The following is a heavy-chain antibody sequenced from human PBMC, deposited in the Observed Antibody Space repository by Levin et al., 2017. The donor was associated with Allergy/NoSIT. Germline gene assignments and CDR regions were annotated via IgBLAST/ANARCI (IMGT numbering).Heavy chain of an antibody. D-gene: IGHD6-6*01. Sequence: PTGGSLRLSCAASGFTFSSYEMNWVRQAPGKGLEWVSYISSSGGTIYYADSVKGRFTISRDNAKNSLYLQMNSLRAEDTAVYYCAREAPTRGGSSSNNNFDFWGQGVLVTVSS. CDR2: ISSSGGTI. CDR3: AREAPTRGGSSSNNNFDF. V-gene: IGHV3-48*03. CDR1: GFTFSSYE. J-gene: IGHJ4*02.